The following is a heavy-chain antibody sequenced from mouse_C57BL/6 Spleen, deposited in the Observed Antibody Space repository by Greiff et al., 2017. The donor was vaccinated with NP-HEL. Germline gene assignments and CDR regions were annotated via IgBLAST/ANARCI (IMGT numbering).Heavy chain of an antibody. CDR1: GYTFTSYW. Sequence: QVQPKQPGAELVKPGASVKLSCKASGYTFTSYWMHWVKQRPGQGLEWIGMIHPNSGSTNYNEKFKSKATLTVDKSSSTAYMQLSSLTSEDSAVYYCARDYGSLYYWGQGTTLTVSS. V-gene: IGHV1-64*01. CDR3: ARDYGSLYY. CDR2: IHPNSGST. J-gene: IGHJ2*01. D-gene: IGHD1-1*01.